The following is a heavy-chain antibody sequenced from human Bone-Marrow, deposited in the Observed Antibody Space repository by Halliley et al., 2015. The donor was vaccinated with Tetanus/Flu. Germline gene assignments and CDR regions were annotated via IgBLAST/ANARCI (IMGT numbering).Heavy chain of an antibody. J-gene: IGHJ6*02. CDR3: ARGLGYCRGTACTYYGLDV. V-gene: IGHV1-69*12. D-gene: IGHD2-2*01. CDR2: LIPIFGIL. CDR1: GGSFSDDA. Sequence: QVQLVQSGAEVKKPGSSVKVSCKASGGSFSDDAINWVRQAPGQGLEWMGGLIPIFGILNYAQKFQGRVTISVDESTSTTYMELSSLRSDDTAVYFCARGLGYCRGTACTYYGLDVWGQGTTVIVSS.